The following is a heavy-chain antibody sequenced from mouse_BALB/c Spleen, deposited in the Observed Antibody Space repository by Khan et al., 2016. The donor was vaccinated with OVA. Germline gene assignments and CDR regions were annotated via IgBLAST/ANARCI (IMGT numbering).Heavy chain of an antibody. Sequence: QVRLQQSGAELVKPGASVRLSCKASGYTFTSYYLYWVKQRPGHGLEWIGDINPSNGGTNFNENFKTKATLTVDKSSSTAYMQLNSLTSEDSAVYYCTRSGYGAFAYWGQGTLVTVSA. D-gene: IGHD1-1*02. V-gene: IGHV1S81*02. CDR2: INPSNGGT. CDR1: GYTFTSYY. CDR3: TRSGYGAFAY. J-gene: IGHJ3*01.